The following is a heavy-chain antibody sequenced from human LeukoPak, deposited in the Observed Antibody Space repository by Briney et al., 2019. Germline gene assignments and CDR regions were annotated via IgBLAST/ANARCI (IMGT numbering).Heavy chain of an antibody. J-gene: IGHJ6*02. CDR3: ANDYGGNRAYYYYGMDV. V-gene: IGHV1-69*13. D-gene: IGHD4-23*01. CDR1: GGTFSSYA. Sequence: GASVTVSCKASGGTFSSYAISWVRQAPGQGLEWMGGIIPIFGTANYAQKFQGRVTITADESTSTAYMELSSLRSEDTAVYYCANDYGGNRAYYYYGMDVWGQGTTVTVSS. CDR2: IIPIFGTA.